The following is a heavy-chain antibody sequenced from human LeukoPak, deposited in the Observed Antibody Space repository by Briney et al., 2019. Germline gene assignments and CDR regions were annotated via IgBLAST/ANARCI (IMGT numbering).Heavy chain of an antibody. Sequence: ASVKVSCKASGYTFTSYGISWVRQAPGQGLEWMRWISAYNGNTNYAQKLQGRVTMTTDTSTSTAYMELRSLRSDDTAVYYCARANMGYYYMDVWGKGTTVTVSS. V-gene: IGHV1-18*01. CDR1: GYTFTSYG. J-gene: IGHJ6*03. CDR2: ISAYNGNT. CDR3: ARANMGYYYMDV.